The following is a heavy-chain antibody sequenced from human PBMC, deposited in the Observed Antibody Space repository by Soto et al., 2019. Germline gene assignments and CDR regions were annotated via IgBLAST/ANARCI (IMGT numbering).Heavy chain of an antibody. D-gene: IGHD6-19*01. Sequence: QVQLQESGPGLVKPSETLSLTCTVSGGSISSYYWSWIRQPPGKGLEWIGYIYYSGSTNYNPSLKSRVTSAVDTSKNRFTLKMSSVSGADTDVYYCARTKGQWLAGYYDPYIGFWVKGTTVTVPS. J-gene: IGHJ6*03. CDR1: GGSISSYY. CDR2: IYYSGST. V-gene: IGHV4-59*08. CDR3: ARTKGQWLAGYYDPYIGF.